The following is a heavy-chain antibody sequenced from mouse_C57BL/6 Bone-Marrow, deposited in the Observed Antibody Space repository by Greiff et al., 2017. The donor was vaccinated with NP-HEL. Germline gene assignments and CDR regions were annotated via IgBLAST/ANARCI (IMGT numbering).Heavy chain of an antibody. V-gene: IGHV6-6*01. D-gene: IGHD1-1*01. J-gene: IGHJ4*01. CDR1: GFTFSDAW. CDR3: LLLAMDY. Sequence: EVQLVESGGGLVQPGGSMKLSCAASGFTFSDAWMDWVRQSPEKGLEWVAEIRNKANNHATYYAVSVKRRFTISRDESKSSVYLQMNSLRAEDTGIYYCLLLAMDYWGQGTSVTVSS. CDR2: IRNKANNHAT.